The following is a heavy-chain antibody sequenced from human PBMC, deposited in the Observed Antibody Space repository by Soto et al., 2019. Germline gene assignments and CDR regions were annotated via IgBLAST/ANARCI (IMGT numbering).Heavy chain of an antibody. CDR2: IYYSGST. D-gene: IGHD1-1*01. V-gene: IGHV4-59*08. CDR1: GGSISSYY. Sequence: QVQLQESGPGLVKPSETLSLTCTVSGGSISSYYWSWIRQPPGKGLEWIGYIYYSGSTNYNPSLKGRVTISVATSKTQFSLKLSSVTAADTAVYYCARRYGYSFDYWGQGTLVNVSS. J-gene: IGHJ4*02. CDR3: ARRYGYSFDY.